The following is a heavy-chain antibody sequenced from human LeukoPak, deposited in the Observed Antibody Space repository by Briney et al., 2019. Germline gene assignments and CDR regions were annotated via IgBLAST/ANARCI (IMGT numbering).Heavy chain of an antibody. CDR2: IYSGGTT. Sequence: GGSLRLSCAVSGFTVSDNYMSWVRQAPGKGLEWVSVIYSGGTTYYADSVKGRFTISRDNSMNTVFLQTNRLRAEDTAVYYCARDRGTIFRGAPRYYYYMDVWGKGTTVTVPS. CDR3: ARDRGTIFRGAPRYYYYMDV. J-gene: IGHJ6*03. D-gene: IGHD3-10*01. V-gene: IGHV3-53*01. CDR1: GFTVSDNY.